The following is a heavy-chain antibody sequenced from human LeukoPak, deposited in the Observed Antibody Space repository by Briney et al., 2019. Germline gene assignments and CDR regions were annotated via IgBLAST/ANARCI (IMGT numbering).Heavy chain of an antibody. CDR2: ISSSSSTI. D-gene: IGHD3-22*01. Sequence: GGSLRLSCAASGFTFSSYSMNWVRQAPGKGLEWVSYISSSSSTIYYADSVKGRFTISRDNAKNSLYLQMNSLRAEDTAVYYCARKAYCYDSSGYSGSDYWGQGTLVTVSS. CDR1: GFTFSSYS. CDR3: ARKAYCYDSSGYSGSDY. J-gene: IGHJ4*02. V-gene: IGHV3-48*01.